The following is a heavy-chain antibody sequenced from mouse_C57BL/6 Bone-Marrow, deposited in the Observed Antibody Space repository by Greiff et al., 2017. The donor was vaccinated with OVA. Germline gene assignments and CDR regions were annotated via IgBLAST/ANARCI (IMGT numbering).Heavy chain of an antibody. CDR3: VRGTYYGSSQYYYAMDY. Sequence: EVHLVESGGGLVQPKGSLKLSCAASGFTFNTYAMHWVRQAPGKGLEWVARIRSKSSNYATYYADSVKDRFTISRDDSQSMLYLQMNNLKTEDTAMYYCVRGTYYGSSQYYYAMDYWGQGTSVTVSS. J-gene: IGHJ4*01. CDR1: GFTFNTYA. CDR2: IRSKSSNYAT. D-gene: IGHD1-1*01. V-gene: IGHV10-3*01.